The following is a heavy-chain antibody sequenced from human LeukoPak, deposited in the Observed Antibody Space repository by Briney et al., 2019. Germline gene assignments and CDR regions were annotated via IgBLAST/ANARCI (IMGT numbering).Heavy chain of an antibody. CDR2: INQDGSEK. J-gene: IGHJ4*02. CDR3: TRDGDGSGSYPLNS. D-gene: IGHD3-10*01. Sequence: GGSLRLSCVVSGFTFRNYWMSWVRQAPGKGLEWVANINQDGSEKYYVDSVKGRFTISRDNVKNSLHLQMNSLRVEDTAVYYCTRDGDGSGSYPLNSWGQGTLVTVSS. CDR1: GFTFRNYW. V-gene: IGHV3-7*03.